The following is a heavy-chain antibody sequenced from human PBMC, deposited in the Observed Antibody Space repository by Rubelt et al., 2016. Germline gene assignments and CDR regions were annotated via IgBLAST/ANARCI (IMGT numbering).Heavy chain of an antibody. D-gene: IGHD2-15*01. CDR1: GYSFTSYW. Sequence: GESLRISCKGSGYSFTSYWISWVRQMPGKGLEWMGRIDPSDSYTNYSPSFQGHVTISADKSISTAYLQWSSLKASDTAMYYCASIGGSHLFSFDYWGQGTLVTVSS. J-gene: IGHJ4*02. CDR3: ASIGGSHLFSFDY. V-gene: IGHV5-10-1*01. CDR2: IDPSDSYT.